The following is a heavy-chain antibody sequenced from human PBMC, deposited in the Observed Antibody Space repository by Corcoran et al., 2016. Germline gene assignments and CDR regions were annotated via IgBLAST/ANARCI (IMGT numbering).Heavy chain of an antibody. CDR1: GYTFTSYY. J-gene: IGHJ3*02. CDR2: INPSGGST. V-gene: IGHV1-46*01. Sequence: QVQLVQSGAEVQKPGASVKVSCKASGYTFTSYYMHWVRQAPGQGLEWMGIINPSGGSTSYAQKFQRRVIRTRDTSTSTVYMEMSSLSSEDTAVYYWARDRSESSDYYDSSGYNDRDAVAFDIWGQGTMVTVSS. D-gene: IGHD3-22*01. CDR3: ARDRSESSDYYDSSGYNDRDAVAFDI.